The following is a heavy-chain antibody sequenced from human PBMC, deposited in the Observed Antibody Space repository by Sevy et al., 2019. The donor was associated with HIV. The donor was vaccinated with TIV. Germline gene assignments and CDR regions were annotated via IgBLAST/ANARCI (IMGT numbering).Heavy chain of an antibody. CDR2: ISGSGGST. CDR3: ARVPHPAAMQNFYYFGMDV. J-gene: IGHJ6*02. D-gene: IGHD2-2*01. Sequence: GGSLRLSCAVSGFTFSTSAMSWVRQAPGKGLEWVSSISGSGGSTYYADSVKGRFTISRDNSKNTVYLQMNGLRAEDSAVYYCARVPHPAAMQNFYYFGMDVWGQGTTVTVSS. CDR1: GFTFSTSA. V-gene: IGHV3-23*01.